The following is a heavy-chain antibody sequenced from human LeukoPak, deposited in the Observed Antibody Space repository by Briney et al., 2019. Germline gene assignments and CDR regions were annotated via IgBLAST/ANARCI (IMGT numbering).Heavy chain of an antibody. CDR1: GVTFTSYS. V-gene: IGHV4-59*01. CDR2: IYYSGIT. D-gene: IGHD3-10*01. CDR3: ASQQTENGSGGYQFDY. Sequence: GSLRLSCAASGVTFTSYSMNWVRQAPGKGLEWIGYIYYSGITKYNPSLKRRVTIAVDTSKSQFSLKLSSVTAADTDVYYCASQQTENGSGGYQFDYWGQGTLVTVSS. J-gene: IGHJ4*02.